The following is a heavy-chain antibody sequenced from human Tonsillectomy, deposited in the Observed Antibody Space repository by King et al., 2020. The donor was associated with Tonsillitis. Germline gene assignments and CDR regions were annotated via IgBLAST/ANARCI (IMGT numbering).Heavy chain of an antibody. D-gene: IGHD6-13*01. J-gene: IGHJ4*02. CDR1: GYTFTSYG. CDR2: ISAYNGNT. V-gene: IGHV1-18*04. CDR3: ARFTQLGYSSSWYADY. Sequence: VQLVESGAEVKKPGASVKVSCKASGYTFTSYGISWVRQAPGQGLEWMGWISAYNGNTNYAQKLQGRVTMTTDTSTSTAYMGLRSLRSDDTAVYYCARFTQLGYSSSWYADYWGQGTLVTVSS.